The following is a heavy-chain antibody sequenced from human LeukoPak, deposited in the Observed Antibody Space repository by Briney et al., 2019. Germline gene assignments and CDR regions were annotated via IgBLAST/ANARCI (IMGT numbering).Heavy chain of an antibody. Sequence: SETLSLTCTVSGGSISSSSYYWGWIRQPPGKGLEWIGSIYYSGSTYYNPSLKSRVTISVDTSKNQFSLKLSSVTAADTAVYYCEGVVVPAATADYWGQGTLVTVSS. V-gene: IGHV4-39*07. CDR1: GGSISSSSYY. J-gene: IGHJ4*02. CDR2: IYYSGST. CDR3: EGVVVPAATADY. D-gene: IGHD2-2*01.